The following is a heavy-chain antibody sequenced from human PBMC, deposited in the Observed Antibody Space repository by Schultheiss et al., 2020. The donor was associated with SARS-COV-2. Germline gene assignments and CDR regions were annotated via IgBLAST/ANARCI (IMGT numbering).Heavy chain of an antibody. CDR2: IYHSGST. Sequence: SQTLSLTCTVSGGSISSGSYFWSWIRQPAGKGLEWIGEIYHSGSTNYNPSLKSRVTMSVDTSKNQFSLKLSSVTAADTAVYYCASDSSGYYRFDYWGQGTLVTVSS. D-gene: IGHD3-22*01. CDR1: GGSISSGSYF. J-gene: IGHJ4*02. V-gene: IGHV4-61*09. CDR3: ASDSSGYYRFDY.